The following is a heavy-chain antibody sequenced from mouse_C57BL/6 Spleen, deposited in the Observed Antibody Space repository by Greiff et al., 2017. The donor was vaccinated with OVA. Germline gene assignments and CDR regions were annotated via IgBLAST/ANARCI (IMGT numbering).Heavy chain of an antibody. V-gene: IGHV1-53*01. CDR2: INPSNGGT. D-gene: IGHD1-1*01. Sequence: QVQLQQSGTELVKPGASVKLSCKASGYTFTSYWMHWVKQRPGQGLEWIGNINPSNGGTNYNEKFKSKATLTVDKSSSTAYMQLSSLTSEDSAVYYCARGNGSSYDYYAMDYWGQGTSVTVSS. J-gene: IGHJ4*01. CDR1: GYTFTSYW. CDR3: ARGNGSSYDYYAMDY.